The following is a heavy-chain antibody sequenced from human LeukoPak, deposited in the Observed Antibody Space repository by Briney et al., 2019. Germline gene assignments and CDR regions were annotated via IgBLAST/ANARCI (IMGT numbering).Heavy chain of an antibody. D-gene: IGHD6-6*01. CDR2: ISTSSSYI. Sequence: PGGSLRLSCAASGFTFSSYSMNWVRQAPGKGLERVSFISTSSSYIYYVDSVKGRFTISRDNAKNSLYLQMNSLRAEDTAVYYCTRDEDFYSSSSDYWGQGTLVTVSS. J-gene: IGHJ4*02. CDR3: TRDEDFYSSSSDY. CDR1: GFTFSSYS. V-gene: IGHV3-21*01.